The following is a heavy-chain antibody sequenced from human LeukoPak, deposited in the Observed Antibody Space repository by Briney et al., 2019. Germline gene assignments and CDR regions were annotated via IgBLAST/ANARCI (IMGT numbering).Heavy chain of an antibody. CDR3: ARENDYGDFSYWYFDL. Sequence: SETLSLTCTVSGGSISSYYWSWIRQPAGKGLEWIGRIYTSGSTNYNPSLKSRVTMSVDTSKNQFSLKLSSVTAADTAVYYCARENDYGDFSYWYFDLWGRGTLVTVSS. CDR2: IYTSGST. CDR1: GGSISSYY. D-gene: IGHD4-17*01. J-gene: IGHJ2*01. V-gene: IGHV4-4*07.